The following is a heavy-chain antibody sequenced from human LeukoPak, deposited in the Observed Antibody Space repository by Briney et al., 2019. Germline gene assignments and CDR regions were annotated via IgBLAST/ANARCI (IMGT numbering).Heavy chain of an antibody. CDR1: GYTFTSYG. V-gene: IGHV1-18*01. CDR2: ISAYNGNT. J-gene: IGHJ4*02. Sequence: SVKVSCKGSGYTFTSYGIRWLRQAPGQRLEGMEWISAYNGNTNYAQKLQGRVTMTTDTSTSTAYMELRSLRSDDTAVYYCARSGRYSGSYSLDYWGQGTLVTVSS. D-gene: IGHD1-26*01. CDR3: ARSGRYSGSYSLDY.